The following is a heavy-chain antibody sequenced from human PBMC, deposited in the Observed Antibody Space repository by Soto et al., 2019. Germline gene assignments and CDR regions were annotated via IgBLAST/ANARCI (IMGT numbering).Heavy chain of an antibody. J-gene: IGHJ6*02. D-gene: IGHD6-6*01. Sequence: AGGSLRLSCAASGFTFSSYGMHLVRQAPGKGLEWVAFISYDGSNKYYADSVKGRFTISRDNSKNTLYLQMNSLRAEDTAVYYCAKDVEALARVGGMDVWGQGTTVTVSS. CDR1: GFTFSSYG. CDR2: ISYDGSNK. V-gene: IGHV3-30*18. CDR3: AKDVEALARVGGMDV.